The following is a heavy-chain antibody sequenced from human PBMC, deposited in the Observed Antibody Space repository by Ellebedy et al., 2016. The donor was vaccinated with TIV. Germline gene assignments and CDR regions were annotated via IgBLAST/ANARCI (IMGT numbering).Heavy chain of an antibody. CDR1: GGTFSSYA. D-gene: IGHD2-8*02. J-gene: IGHJ6*02. CDR2: IIPILGIA. Sequence: AASVKVSCKASGGTFSSYAISWVRQAPGQGLEWMGRIIPILGIANYAQKFQGRVTITADKSTSTAYMELSSLRSEDTAVYYCAGDGTGHNKLYYYYGMDVWGQGTTVTVSS. CDR3: AGDGTGHNKLYYYYGMDV. V-gene: IGHV1-69*04.